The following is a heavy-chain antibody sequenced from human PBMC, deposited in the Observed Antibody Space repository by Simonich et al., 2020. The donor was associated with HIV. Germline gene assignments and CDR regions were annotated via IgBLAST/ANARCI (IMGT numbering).Heavy chain of an antibody. CDR3: ARGFYQRLYYFDY. CDR1: GGSFSGYY. CDR2: NNNSGNT. J-gene: IGHJ4*02. D-gene: IGHD2-2*01. Sequence: QVQLQQWGAGLLKPSETLSLTCAVYGGSFSGYYWSWTRQPPGKGLEWIGENNNSGNTNYNPSLKSRVTISVDTSKNQFSLKLSSVTAADTAVYYCARGFYQRLYYFDYWGQGTLVTVSS. V-gene: IGHV4-34*01.